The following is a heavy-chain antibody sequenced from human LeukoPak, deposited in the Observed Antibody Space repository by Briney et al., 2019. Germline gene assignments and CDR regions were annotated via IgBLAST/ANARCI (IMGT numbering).Heavy chain of an antibody. Sequence: GGSLRLSCAASGFTFTSYSMNWVRQAPGKGREWVSAISGSGGSTYYADSVKGRFTISRDNSKNTLYLQMNSLRAEDTAVYYCAKDLGSGLPFDYWGQGTLVTVSS. CDR1: GFTFTSYS. CDR2: ISGSGGST. D-gene: IGHD6-19*01. V-gene: IGHV3-23*01. CDR3: AKDLGSGLPFDY. J-gene: IGHJ4*02.